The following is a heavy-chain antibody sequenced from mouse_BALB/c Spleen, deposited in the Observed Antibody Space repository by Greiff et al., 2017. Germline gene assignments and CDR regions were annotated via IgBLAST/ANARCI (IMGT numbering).Heavy chain of an antibody. V-gene: IGHV5-6-3*01. J-gene: IGHJ4*01. Sequence: EVQLVESGGGLVQPGGSLKLSCAASGFTFSSYGMSWVRQTPDKRLELVAIINSNGGGTYYPDSVKGRFTISRDNAKNTLYLQMSSLKSEDTAMYYCARDDITTARSGAMDYWGQGTSVTVSS. D-gene: IGHD1-2*01. CDR2: INSNGGGT. CDR1: GFTFSSYG. CDR3: ARDDITTARSGAMDY.